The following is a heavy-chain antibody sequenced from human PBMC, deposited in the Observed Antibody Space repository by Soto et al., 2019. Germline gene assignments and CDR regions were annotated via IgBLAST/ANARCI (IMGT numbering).Heavy chain of an antibody. Sequence: XSVKVSCKASGYTFSSYGISWVRQAPGQGLEWMGWISVHNGDTNYAQKFQGRVTMTTDKSTSTAFMELRSLRSDDTALYYCTVGVRFYGPDSLDMWGQGTMVTVSS. V-gene: IGHV1-18*01. CDR1: GYTFSSYG. J-gene: IGHJ3*02. CDR3: TVGVRFYGPDSLDM. D-gene: IGHD3-3*01. CDR2: ISVHNGDT.